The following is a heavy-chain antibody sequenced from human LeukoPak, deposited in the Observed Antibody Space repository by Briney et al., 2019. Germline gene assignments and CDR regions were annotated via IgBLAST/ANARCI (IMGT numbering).Heavy chain of an antibody. J-gene: IGHJ4*02. CDR1: GFTFSSYA. CDR2: ISGSGGST. V-gene: IGHV3-23*01. Sequence: GGSLRLSCEASGFTFSSYAMNWVRQAPGKGLEWVSGISGSGGSTYYADSVKGRFTISRDNYKNTLYLQVNSLRAEDTAVYHCAKGDKKYYFDYWGQGILVTVSS. CDR3: AKGDKKYYFDY.